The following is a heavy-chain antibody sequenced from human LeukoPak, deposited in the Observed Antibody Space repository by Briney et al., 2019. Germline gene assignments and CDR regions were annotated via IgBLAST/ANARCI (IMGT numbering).Heavy chain of an antibody. CDR2: IYPKTGGT. J-gene: IGHJ3*02. CDR1: GYTFTGHY. V-gene: IGHV1-2*02. Sequence: GASVKVSCKASGYTFTGHYMHWVRQAPGQGLEWMGWIYPKTGGTIYAQKFQTRVTMTRDTSITTAFMELNILKSDDTAVYHCVRDGYSGGAFDIWGQGTMVTVSS. D-gene: IGHD5-12*01. CDR3: VRDGYSGGAFDI.